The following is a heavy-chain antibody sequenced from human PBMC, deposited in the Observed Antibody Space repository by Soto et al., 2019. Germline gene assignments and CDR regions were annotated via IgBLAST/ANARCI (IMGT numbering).Heavy chain of an antibody. J-gene: IGHJ4*02. CDR3: EKDPRSTLRYGDYGYFDY. V-gene: IGHV3-23*01. D-gene: IGHD4-17*01. CDR2: ISGSGGST. Sequence: EVQLLESGGGLVQPGGSLRLSCAASGFTFSSYAMSWVRQAPGKGLEWVSAISGSGGSTYYADSVKGRFTISRDNSKKTXXLQMNSLRAEDTAVYYWEKDPRSTLRYGDYGYFDYWGQGALVTVSS. CDR1: GFTFSSYA.